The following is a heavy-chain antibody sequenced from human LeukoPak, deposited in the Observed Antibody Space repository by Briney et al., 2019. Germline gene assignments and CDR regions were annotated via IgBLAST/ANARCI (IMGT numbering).Heavy chain of an antibody. J-gene: IGHJ6*02. CDR2: MNPNSGNT. Sequence: ASVKVSCKASGGTFTSYAISWVRQATGQGLEWMGWMNPNSGNTGYAQKFQGRVTMTRNTSISTAYMELSSLRSEDTAVYYCARGQASIFGVVIQSGHYYYGMDVWGQGTTVTVSS. D-gene: IGHD3-3*01. V-gene: IGHV1-8*02. CDR3: ARGQASIFGVVIQSGHYYYGMDV. CDR1: GGTFTSYA.